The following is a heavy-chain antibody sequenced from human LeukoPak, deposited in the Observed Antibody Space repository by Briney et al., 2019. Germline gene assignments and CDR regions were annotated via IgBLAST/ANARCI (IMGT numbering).Heavy chain of an antibody. D-gene: IGHD3-10*02. Sequence: ASVKVSCKASGNSLSGYYMHWVRQAPGQGLEWMGWINPNSGGTNYAQKFQGRVTMTRDTSISTAYMELSRLRSDDTAVYYCARERGNDSVLSPWGQGTLVTVSS. V-gene: IGHV1-2*02. CDR2: INPNSGGT. J-gene: IGHJ4*02. CDR3: ARERGNDSVLSP. CDR1: GNSLSGYY.